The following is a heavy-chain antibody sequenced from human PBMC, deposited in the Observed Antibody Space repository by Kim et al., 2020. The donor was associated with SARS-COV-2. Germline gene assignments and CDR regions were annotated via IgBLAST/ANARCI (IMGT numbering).Heavy chain of an antibody. V-gene: IGHV4-34*01. CDR3: ARASPPGYSSGWYPV. CDR2: INHSGST. D-gene: IGHD6-19*01. CDR1: GGSFSGYY. Sequence: SETLSLTCAVYGGSFSGYYWSWIRQPPGKGLEWIGEINHSGSTNYNPSLKSRVTISVDTSKNQFSLKLSSVTAADTAVYYCARASPPGYSSGWYPVWGQG. J-gene: IGHJ1*01.